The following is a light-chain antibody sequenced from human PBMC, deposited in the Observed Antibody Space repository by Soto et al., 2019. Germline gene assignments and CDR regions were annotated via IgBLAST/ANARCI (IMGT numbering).Light chain of an antibody. V-gene: IGKV1-5*01. CDR3: QQYNSYPLT. CDR2: DAS. CDR1: QSISSW. Sequence: DIQITQSPSTLSASVGDRVTITCRASQSISSWLAWYQQKPGKAPKLLIYDASSLESGVPSRFSGSGSGTEFTLTISSLQPDDFATYYCQQYNSYPLTCGGGTKGDIK. J-gene: IGKJ4*01.